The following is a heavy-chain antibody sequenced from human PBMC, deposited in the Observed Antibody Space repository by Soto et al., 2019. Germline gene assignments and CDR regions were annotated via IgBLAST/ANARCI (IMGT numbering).Heavy chain of an antibody. J-gene: IGHJ6*02. CDR2: IYPGDSDT. CDR3: ARTAAAGKYYYGVDV. D-gene: IGHD6-13*01. CDR1: GDSFTSYW. Sequence: PGESLKISCKGSGDSFTSYWIGWGRQMPGKGLEWMGIIYPGDSDTRYSPSFQGQVTISADKSISTAYLQWSSLKASDTAMYYCARTAAAGKYYYGVDVWGQGTTVTVSS. V-gene: IGHV5-51*01.